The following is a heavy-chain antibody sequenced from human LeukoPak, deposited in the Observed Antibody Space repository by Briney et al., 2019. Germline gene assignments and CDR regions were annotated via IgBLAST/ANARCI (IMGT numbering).Heavy chain of an antibody. J-gene: IGHJ5*02. CDR3: ARDGGYGDYENWFDP. D-gene: IGHD4-17*01. CDR1: GGTFSSYA. V-gene: IGHV1-69*05. CDR2: IIPIFGTA. Sequence: ASAKVSCKASGGTFSSYAISWVRQAPGQGLEWMGRIIPIFGTANYAQKFQGRVTITTDESTSTAYMELSSLRSEDTAVYYCARDGGYGDYENWFDPWGQGTLVTVSS.